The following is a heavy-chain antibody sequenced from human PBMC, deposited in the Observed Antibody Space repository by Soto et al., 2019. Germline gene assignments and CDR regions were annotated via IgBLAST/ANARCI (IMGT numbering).Heavy chain of an antibody. CDR3: ARSLWSPYFYYGLDV. J-gene: IGHJ6*02. CDR2: INSGGNIT. D-gene: IGHD2-21*01. Sequence: GGSLRLSCTASGFALSRYWMYWVRQAPGKGLVWVSHINSGGNITPYADSVRGRFTISRDNSKNTLYLDMHSLATDDTAVYFCARSLWSPYFYYGLDVWGHGTRVTVSS. V-gene: IGHV3-74*01. CDR1: GFALSRYW.